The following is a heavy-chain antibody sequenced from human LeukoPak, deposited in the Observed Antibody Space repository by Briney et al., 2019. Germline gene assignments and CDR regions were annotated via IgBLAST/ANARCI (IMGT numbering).Heavy chain of an antibody. V-gene: IGHV3-23*01. J-gene: IGHJ4*02. CDR1: GFTFSSYW. CDR2: ISGSGGST. D-gene: IGHD3-3*01. CDR3: AKEVYDFWSGYPFDY. Sequence: GGSLRLSCAASGFTFSSYWMSWVRQAPGKGLEWVSAISGSGGSTYYADSVKGRFTISRDNSKNTLYLQMNSLRAEDTAVYYCAKEVYDFWSGYPFDYWGQGTLVTVSS.